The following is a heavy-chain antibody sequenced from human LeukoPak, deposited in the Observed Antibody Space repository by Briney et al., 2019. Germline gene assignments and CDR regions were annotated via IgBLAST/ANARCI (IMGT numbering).Heavy chain of an antibody. D-gene: IGHD6-19*01. CDR2: IFHSGNS. J-gene: IGHJ5*02. Sequence: SEILSLTCAVSGGSISNDGYSWNWIRQPPGKGLEWIGYIFHSGNSYYNPSLNSRVAISVDRSRNQFSLKLSSVTAADTAVYYCARAVAGTLGWFDPWGQGTLVTVSS. V-gene: IGHV4-30-2*01. CDR3: ARAVAGTLGWFDP. CDR1: GGSISNDGYS.